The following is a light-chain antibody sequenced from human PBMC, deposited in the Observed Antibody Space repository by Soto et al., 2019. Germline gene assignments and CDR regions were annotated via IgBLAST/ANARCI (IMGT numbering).Light chain of an antibody. J-gene: IGKJ1*01. CDR3: MQALQTPPT. CDR1: QSLLHSNGYNY. V-gene: IGKV2-28*01. Sequence: DIVMTQSPLSLPVTPGEPASISCRSSQSLLHSNGYNYLDWYLQKPGQSPQLLIYLGSNRASGVPDRFSGSGSGTEFTPKISRVEAEDVGVSYCMQALQTPPTFGQGTKVEIK. CDR2: LGS.